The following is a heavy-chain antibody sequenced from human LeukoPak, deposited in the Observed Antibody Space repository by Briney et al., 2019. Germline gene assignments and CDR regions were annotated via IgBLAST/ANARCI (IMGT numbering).Heavy chain of an antibody. CDR3: ARGQVPAARGYNWFDP. CDR1: GWSFNDYY. D-gene: IGHD2-2*01. CDR2: INARGDT. J-gene: IGHJ5*02. Sequence: SETLSLTCAVYGWSFNDYYWNWIRQPPGKGLEWIGEINARGDTNYNPSLKSRVTISVDTSKKQFPLRLTSMIAADTALYYCARGQVPAARGYNWFDPWGQGTLVTVSS. V-gene: IGHV4-34*01.